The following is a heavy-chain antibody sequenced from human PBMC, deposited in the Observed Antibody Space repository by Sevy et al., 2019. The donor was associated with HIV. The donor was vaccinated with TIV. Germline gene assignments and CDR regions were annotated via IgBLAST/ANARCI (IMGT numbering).Heavy chain of an antibody. D-gene: IGHD3-10*01. V-gene: IGHV6-1*01. Sequence: SQTLSLTCDISGDSVSSNTAAWNWIRQSPSRGLEWLGRTYYRSRWSFDYAESMKSRMTITPDTSKNQFSLQLKSVTPEDTAIYFCARAQLSRGASRNWFDPWGQGTVVTVSS. CDR1: GDSVSSNTAA. CDR3: ARAQLSRGASRNWFDP. J-gene: IGHJ5*02. CDR2: TYYRSRWSF.